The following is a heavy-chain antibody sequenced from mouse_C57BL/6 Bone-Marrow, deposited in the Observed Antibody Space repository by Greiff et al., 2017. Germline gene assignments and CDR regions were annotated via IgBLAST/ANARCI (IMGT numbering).Heavy chain of an antibody. CDR3: APFYYGSSVRYWYFDV. CDR2: IDPANGNT. J-gene: IGHJ1*03. V-gene: IGHV14-3*01. CDR1: GFNIKNTY. D-gene: IGHD1-1*01. Sequence: EVQLQQSVAELVRPGASVKLSCTASGFNIKNTYMHWVKQRPEQGLEWFGSIDPANGNTKYAPKFQGKATITADTSSNTAYLQLRSLTSEDTAIYYSAPFYYGSSVRYWYFDVWGTGTTVTVSS.